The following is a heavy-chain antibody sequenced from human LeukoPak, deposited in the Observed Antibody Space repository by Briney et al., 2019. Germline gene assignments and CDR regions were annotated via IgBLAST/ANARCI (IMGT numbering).Heavy chain of an antibody. Sequence: PSETLSLTCSVSGGSISSYYWSWIRQPPGKGLEWIGYIYYSGSTNYNPSLKSRVTISVDTSKNQFSLKLSSVTAADTAVYYCARVKERRAVAGRYFDYWGQGTLVTVSS. CDR3: ARVKERRAVAGRYFDY. D-gene: IGHD6-19*01. CDR2: IYYSGST. V-gene: IGHV4-59*01. CDR1: GGSISSYY. J-gene: IGHJ4*02.